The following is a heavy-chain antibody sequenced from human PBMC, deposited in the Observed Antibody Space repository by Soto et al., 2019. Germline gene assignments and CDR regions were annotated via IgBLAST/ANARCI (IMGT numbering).Heavy chain of an antibody. CDR2: IYYSGST. J-gene: IGHJ5*02. D-gene: IGHD3-3*01. CDR3: ARAGVSTIYPGNNRFYP. V-gene: IGHV4-39*01. Sequence: SETLSLTCTVSGGSISSSSYYWGWIRQPPGKGLEWIGSIYYSGSTYYNPSLKSRVTISVDTSKNQFSPKLSSVTAADTAVYYCARAGVSTIYPGNNRFYPCGQGTLVTVSS. CDR1: GGSISSSSYY.